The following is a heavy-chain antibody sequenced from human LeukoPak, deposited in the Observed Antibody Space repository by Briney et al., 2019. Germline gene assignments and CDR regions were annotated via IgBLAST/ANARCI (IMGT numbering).Heavy chain of an antibody. D-gene: IGHD2-21*01. CDR1: GFTVSSNY. V-gene: IGHV3-66*01. Sequence: GGSLRLSCAPSGFTVSSNYMSWVRQAPGKGLEWVSVIYGDGSTYYADSVKGRFTISRDDSKNTLYLQMNSLRAEDTAVYYCARVQGSSLFRWYWGQGTLVTVSS. J-gene: IGHJ4*02. CDR2: IYGDGST. CDR3: ARVQGSSLFRWY.